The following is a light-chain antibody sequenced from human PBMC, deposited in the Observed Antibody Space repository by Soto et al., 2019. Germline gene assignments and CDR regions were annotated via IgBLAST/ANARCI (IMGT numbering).Light chain of an antibody. CDR2: GAS. CDR1: QSVSSN. Sequence: DIVLTQSPLSVPFTPRDPSSISCRASQSVSSNLAWYQQKPGQAPRLLIYGASNRATGIPDRFSGSGSGTDFTLTISRLEPEDFAVYYCQQYGSSGTFGQGTKVDIK. J-gene: IGKJ1*01. V-gene: IGKV3-20*01. CDR3: QQYGSSGT.